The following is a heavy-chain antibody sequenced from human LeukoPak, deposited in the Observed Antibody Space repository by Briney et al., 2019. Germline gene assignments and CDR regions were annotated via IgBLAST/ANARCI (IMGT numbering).Heavy chain of an antibody. CDR1: GYTFTSYG. J-gene: IGHJ5*02. CDR3: ARDRSIAVASWFDP. V-gene: IGHV1-46*01. D-gene: IGHD6-19*01. CDR2: INPSGGST. Sequence: GASVKVSCKASGYTFTSYGISWVRQAPGQGLEWMGIINPSGGSTSYAQKFQGRVTMTRDMSTSTVYMELSSLRSEDTAVYYCARDRSIAVASWFDPWGQGTLVTVSS.